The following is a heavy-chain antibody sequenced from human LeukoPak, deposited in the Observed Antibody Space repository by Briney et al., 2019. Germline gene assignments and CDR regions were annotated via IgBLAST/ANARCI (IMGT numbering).Heavy chain of an antibody. V-gene: IGHV1-18*04. Sequence: GASVKVSCKASGYTFTGYYMHWVRQAPGQGLEWMGWISAYNGNTNYAQKLQGRVTMTTDTSTSTAYMELRSLRSDDTAVYYCARDSSGRSSSSRYWGQGTLVTVSS. J-gene: IGHJ4*02. CDR3: ARDSSGRSSSSRY. D-gene: IGHD6-6*01. CDR2: ISAYNGNT. CDR1: GYTFTGYY.